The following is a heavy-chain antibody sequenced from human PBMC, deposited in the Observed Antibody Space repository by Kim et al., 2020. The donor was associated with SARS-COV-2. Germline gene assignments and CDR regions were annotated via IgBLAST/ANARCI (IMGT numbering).Heavy chain of an antibody. CDR2: ISSDGSNE. J-gene: IGHJ6*02. CDR1: GFTFSSYD. Sequence: GGSLRLSCAASGFTFSSYDMHWVRQAPGKGLEWVAVISSDGSNEYYADSVKGRFTISRDNSKNTLYLQMNSLRAEDTAVYYCAKDQSLAAAGHYYYAMDVWGQGTTVTVSS. D-gene: IGHD6-13*01. V-gene: IGHV3-30*18. CDR3: AKDQSLAAAGHYYYAMDV.